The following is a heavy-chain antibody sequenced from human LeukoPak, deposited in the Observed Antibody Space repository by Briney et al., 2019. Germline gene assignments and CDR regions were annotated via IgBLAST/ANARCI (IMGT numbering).Heavy chain of an antibody. CDR1: GFTFSSYA. V-gene: IGHV3-23*01. J-gene: IGHJ5*02. CDR3: AKDDYGYWFDP. D-gene: IGHD3-10*01. Sequence: GGSLRLPCAASGFTFSSYAMSWVRQAPGKGLEWVSGISGNGAGTYYADSVKGRFTISRDISKNTLYVQLNSLIAEDTAVYYCAKDDYGYWFDPWGQGTRVTVSS. CDR2: ISGNGAGT.